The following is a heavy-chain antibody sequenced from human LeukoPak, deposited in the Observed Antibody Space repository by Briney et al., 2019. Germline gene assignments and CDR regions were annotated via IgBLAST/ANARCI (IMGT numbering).Heavy chain of an antibody. Sequence: ASVKVSCKVSGYTLTELSIHWVRQAPGKGLEWMGGFDPEDGETIYAQKFQGRVTMTEDTSTDTAYMELSSLRSEDTAVYYCATAKRSYYDSSGYYYDYWGQGTLVTVSS. CDR2: FDPEDGET. CDR1: GYTLTELS. J-gene: IGHJ4*02. CDR3: ATAKRSYYDSSGYYYDY. D-gene: IGHD3-22*01. V-gene: IGHV1-24*01.